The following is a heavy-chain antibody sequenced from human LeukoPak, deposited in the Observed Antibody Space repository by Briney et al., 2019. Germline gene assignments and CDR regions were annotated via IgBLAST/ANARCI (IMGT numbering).Heavy chain of an antibody. J-gene: IGHJ4*02. CDR1: GYTFTSYA. V-gene: IGHV1-3*01. D-gene: IGHD6-19*01. CDR3: AREIDSSGWYYFDY. Sequence: ASVKVSCKASGYTFTSYAMHWVRQAPGQRLKWMGWINAGNGNTKYSQKFQGRVTITRDTSASTAYMELSSLRSEDTAVYYCAREIDSSGWYYFDYWGQGTLVTVSS. CDR2: INAGNGNT.